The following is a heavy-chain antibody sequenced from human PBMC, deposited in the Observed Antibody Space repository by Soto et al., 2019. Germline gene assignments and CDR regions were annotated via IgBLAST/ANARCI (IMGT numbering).Heavy chain of an antibody. Sequence: PGGSLRLSCAASGFTVSSNYMSWVRQAPGKGLEWVSVIYSGGSTYYADSVKGRFTISRDNSKNTLYLQMNSLRAEDTAVYYCARAWVNWNSSPGWFDPWGQGTLVTFSS. J-gene: IGHJ5*02. CDR3: ARAWVNWNSSPGWFDP. D-gene: IGHD1-7*01. CDR1: GFTVSSNY. CDR2: IYSGGST. V-gene: IGHV3-66*01.